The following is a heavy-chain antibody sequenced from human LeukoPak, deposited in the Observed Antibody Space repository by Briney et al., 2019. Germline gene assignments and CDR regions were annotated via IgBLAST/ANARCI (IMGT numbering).Heavy chain of an antibody. CDR1: GGSIGIYY. Sequence: SETLSLTCTASGGSIGIYYWTWIRQPPGKGLEWIGYIYYTGSTYYNPSLKSRVTMSLDTSKNQFSLKLSSVTAADTAVYYCARAGYAYDTGYHFDSWGQGTLVTVSS. D-gene: IGHD3-9*01. CDR2: IYYTGST. V-gene: IGHV4-59*01. J-gene: IGHJ4*02. CDR3: ARAGYAYDTGYHFDS.